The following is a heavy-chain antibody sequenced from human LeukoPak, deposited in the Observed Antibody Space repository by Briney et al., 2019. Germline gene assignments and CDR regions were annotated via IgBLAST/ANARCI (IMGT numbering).Heavy chain of an antibody. J-gene: IGHJ3*02. CDR2: INDRGDST. CDR1: GFTFSSYW. V-gene: IGHV3-23*01. D-gene: IGHD3-9*01. CDR3: AKGRWGLTINNFDI. Sequence: GGSLRLSCAASGFTFSSYWMGWVRQAPGKGLEWVSVINDRGDSTYYADSVKGRFTISRDSSKNTLYLQMDSLRGEDTAVYYCAKGRWGLTINNFDIWGQGTMVTVSS.